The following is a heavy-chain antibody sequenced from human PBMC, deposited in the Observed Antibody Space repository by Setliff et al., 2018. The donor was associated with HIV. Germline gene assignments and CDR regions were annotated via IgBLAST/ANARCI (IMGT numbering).Heavy chain of an antibody. J-gene: IGHJ3*02. Sequence: SVKVSCKASGGTFSSYAISWVRQAPGQGLEWMGGIIPIFGTANYAQKFQGRVTITADASTSTAYMELSSLSSEDTAVYYCAGVFGVYYDKEGPYDAFDIWGQGTMVTVSS. CDR2: IIPIFGTA. V-gene: IGHV1-69*13. CDR3: AGVFGVYYDKEGPYDAFDI. CDR1: GGTFSSYA. D-gene: IGHD3-22*01.